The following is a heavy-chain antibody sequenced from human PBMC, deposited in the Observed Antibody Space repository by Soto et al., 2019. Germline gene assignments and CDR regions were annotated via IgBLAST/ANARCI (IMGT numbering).Heavy chain of an antibody. CDR3: AHSLPGPAGYDF. CDR1: GFSLTSGGVG. J-gene: IGHJ6*02. D-gene: IGHD6-13*01. CDR2: IYWNDEQ. Sequence: QITLKESGPTLVKPTQTLTLTCTFSGFSLTSGGVGVGWIRQPPGEALEWLALIYWNDEQYYNPSLRNRLTITSDTSKNQVVLTMTHMDPMDTATYYSAHSLPGPAGYDFWRPGTTVTVSS. V-gene: IGHV2-5*01.